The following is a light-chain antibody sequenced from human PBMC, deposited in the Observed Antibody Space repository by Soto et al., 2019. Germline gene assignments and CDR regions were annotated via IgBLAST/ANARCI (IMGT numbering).Light chain of an antibody. CDR1: QSITGY. Sequence: DIQMTQSPSSLSASVGDRVTITCRASQSITGYLNWYQQKPGKAPKLLIYAASSLQSGVPSRFSGSGSRTDFTLTTSSLQRDDFATYFCQQSLGIPYTFGQGTRLETK. J-gene: IGKJ2*01. CDR2: AAS. V-gene: IGKV1-39*01. CDR3: QQSLGIPYT.